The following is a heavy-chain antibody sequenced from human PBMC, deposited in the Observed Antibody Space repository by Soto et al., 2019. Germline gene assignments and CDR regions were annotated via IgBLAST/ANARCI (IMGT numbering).Heavy chain of an antibody. CDR3: ARDMDKYGLAVRYYYYYYGMDV. Sequence: QVQLVESGGGLVKPGGSLRLSCADSGFTFSDYYMSWIRQAPGKGLEWVSYISSSGSTIYYADSVKGRFTISRDNAKNSLYLQMNSLRAEDTAVYYCARDMDKYGLAVRYYYYYYGMDVWGQGTTVTVSS. D-gene: IGHD2-2*03. CDR2: ISSSGSTI. CDR1: GFTFSDYY. V-gene: IGHV3-11*01. J-gene: IGHJ6*02.